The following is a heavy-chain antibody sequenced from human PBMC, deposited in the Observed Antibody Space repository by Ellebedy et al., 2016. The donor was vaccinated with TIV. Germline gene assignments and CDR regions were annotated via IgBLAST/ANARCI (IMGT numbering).Heavy chain of an antibody. V-gene: IGHV2-5*02. J-gene: IGHJ4*02. CDR2: IYWDDDK. D-gene: IGHD1-26*01. CDR3: AHRLGPSGGSWDVGFFDY. CDR1: GFSLSTSGVG. Sequence: SGPTLVKPTQTLTLTCTFSGFSLSTSGVGVGWIRQPPGKAPECLVLIYWDDDKRYNPSLRSRLTITRSTTDNVVVLTMSNMDPVDTATYYCAHRLGPSGGSWDVGFFDYWGQGTLVTVSS.